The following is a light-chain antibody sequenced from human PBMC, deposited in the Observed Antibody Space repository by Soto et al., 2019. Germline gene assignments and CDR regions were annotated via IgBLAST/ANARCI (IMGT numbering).Light chain of an antibody. CDR3: QQYDSSPRT. Sequence: EVMLTQSPGTLSLSPGVRATLSCRASQSVSSNYLARYQQKSGQAPRVLIYGASNRATGIPDRFSGSGSGIDFTLTLRRLEPEDFAVYYCQQYDSSPRTFRQETEVEFK. V-gene: IGKV3-20*01. CDR1: QSVSSNY. CDR2: GAS. J-gene: IGKJ1*01.